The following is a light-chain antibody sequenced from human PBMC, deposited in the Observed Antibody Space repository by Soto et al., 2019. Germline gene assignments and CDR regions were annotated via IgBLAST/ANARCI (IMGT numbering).Light chain of an antibody. CDR1: TSDVGGSNY. CDR3: CSYAGSYYV. Sequence: QSALTQPRSVSGSPGQSVTISCTGTTSDVGGSNYVSWYQQHPGKAPKLMIYDVSKRRSGVPDRFSGSKSGNTASLTISGLQAQDEADYHCCSYAGSYYVFGTGTKLTVL. J-gene: IGLJ1*01. CDR2: DVS. V-gene: IGLV2-11*01.